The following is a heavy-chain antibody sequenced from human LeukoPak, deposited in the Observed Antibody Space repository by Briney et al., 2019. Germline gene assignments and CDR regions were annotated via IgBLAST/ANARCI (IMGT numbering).Heavy chain of an antibody. V-gene: IGHV4-30-2*01. CDR1: GGSISSGGYY. CDR3: ARDMRELLHDAFDP. CDR2: IYHSGST. D-gene: IGHD1-26*01. Sequence: PSETLSLTCTVSGGSISSGGYYWSWIRQPPGKGLEWIGYIYHSGSTYYNPSLKSRVTISVDRSKNQFSLKLSSVTAADTAVYYCARDMRELLHDAFDPWGQGTLVTVSS. J-gene: IGHJ5*02.